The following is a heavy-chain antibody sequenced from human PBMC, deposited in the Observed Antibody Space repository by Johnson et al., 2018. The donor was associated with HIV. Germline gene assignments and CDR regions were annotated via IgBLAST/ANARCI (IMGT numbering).Heavy chain of an antibody. CDR2: ISYDGKST. J-gene: IGHJ3*02. CDR3: SRVQVAMATIGYAFDI. Sequence: QVQLVESGGGVVQPGRSLRLSCAASGFTFSSYAMHWVRQAPGKGLEWVAVISYDGKSTYYADSVKGRFTISRDNSKNTLYLQMNSLRAEDTAVYYCSRVQVAMATIGYAFDIWGQGTMVTVSS. D-gene: IGHD5-12*01. V-gene: IGHV3-30*04. CDR1: GFTFSSYA.